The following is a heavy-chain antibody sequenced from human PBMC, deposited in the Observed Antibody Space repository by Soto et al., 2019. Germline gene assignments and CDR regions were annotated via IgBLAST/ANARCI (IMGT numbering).Heavy chain of an antibody. J-gene: IGHJ4*02. CDR3: ARDRGYSGYDWVY. Sequence: ASVKVSCKASGYTFTGYYMHWVRQAPGQGLEWMGWINPNSGGTNYAQKFQGRVTMTRDTSISTAYMELSRLRSDDTAVYYCARDRGYSGYDWVYWGQGTLVTV. CDR2: INPNSGGT. CDR1: GYTFTGYY. D-gene: IGHD5-12*01. V-gene: IGHV1-2*02.